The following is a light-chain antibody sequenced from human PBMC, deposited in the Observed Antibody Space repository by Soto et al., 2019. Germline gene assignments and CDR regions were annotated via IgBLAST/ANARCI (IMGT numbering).Light chain of an antibody. J-gene: IGKJ5*01. CDR3: QQRSNWPPIT. Sequence: EIVMTQSPVPLSVSPGERATLSCRASQSVISNLAWYQQKPGQAPSLLIYGASTRATGIPARFSGTGSGTEFTLAISSLEPEDAAVYYCQQRSNWPPITFGQGTRLEI. CDR2: GAS. CDR1: QSVISN. V-gene: IGKV3-11*01.